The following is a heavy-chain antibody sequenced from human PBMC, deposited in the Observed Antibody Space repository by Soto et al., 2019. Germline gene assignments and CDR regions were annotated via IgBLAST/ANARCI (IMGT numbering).Heavy chain of an antibody. J-gene: IGHJ6*04. Sequence: PSETLSLTCTVSGGSISSYYWSWIRQPPGKGLEWIRYIYYRGSTNYNPSNKSRVTISVDTSKNQFSLKLSSVTAADTAVYYCARHDPPMVTGQMASVWGKGTTVTVSS. CDR1: GGSISSYY. CDR3: ARHDPPMVTGQMASV. V-gene: IGHV4-59*08. CDR2: IYYRGST. D-gene: IGHD5-18*01.